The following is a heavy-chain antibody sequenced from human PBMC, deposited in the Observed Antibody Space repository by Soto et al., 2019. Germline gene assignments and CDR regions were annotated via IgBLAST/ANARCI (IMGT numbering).Heavy chain of an antibody. Sequence: QVQLVQSGAEVKKPGASVKVSCKASGYTFSRHGFSWVRQAPGQGLEWVGWVSAYNGNTHYAPRFQGRVTMTIDTSTSTGDMELRSLRSDDTAVYYCARDWLEIASGSPWNDHWGQGTLVTVSS. CDR3: ARDWLEIASGSPWNDH. D-gene: IGHD3-10*01. V-gene: IGHV1-18*04. CDR1: GYTFSRHG. CDR2: VSAYNGNT. J-gene: IGHJ4*02.